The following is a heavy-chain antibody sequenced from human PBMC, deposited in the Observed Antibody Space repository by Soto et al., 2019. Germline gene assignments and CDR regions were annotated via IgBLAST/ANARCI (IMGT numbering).Heavy chain of an antibody. CDR1: GYTFTSYA. V-gene: IGHV1-3*01. D-gene: IGHD2-15*01. CDR3: AKEIRPSGDSCWDH. Sequence: QVQLVQSGAEVKKPGASVQVSCKTSGYTFTSYAIHWVRQAPGQRLEWMGWINAGNGNTKYSQKLQGRVTITRDTSASPVYLDLSSLRSEDTAVYYCAKEIRPSGDSCWDHWGQGTLITVSS. J-gene: IGHJ4*02. CDR2: INAGNGNT.